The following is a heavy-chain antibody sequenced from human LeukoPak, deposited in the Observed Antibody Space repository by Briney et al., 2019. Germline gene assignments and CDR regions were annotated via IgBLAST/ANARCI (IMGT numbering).Heavy chain of an antibody. CDR1: EFTFTNYW. CDR2: TNNYGNEK. D-gene: IGHD5-24*01. Sequence: GGSLRLSCATSEFTFTNYWMSWVCQAPGRGLEWVATTNNYGNEKYHVDSVKGRFTISRDNAKNSLDLQMNILRVEDTAVYYCVRGDIDYWGQGALVTVSS. V-gene: IGHV3-7*01. CDR3: VRGDIDY. J-gene: IGHJ4*02.